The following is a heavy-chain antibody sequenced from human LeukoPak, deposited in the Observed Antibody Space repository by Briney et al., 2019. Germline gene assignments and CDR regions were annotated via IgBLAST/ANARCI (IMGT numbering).Heavy chain of an antibody. D-gene: IGHD6-25*01. J-gene: IGHJ5*02. CDR1: GGTFSSYA. CDR2: IIPIFGTA. CDR3: ARAPRPQAAVDP. Sequence: SVKVSCKASGGTFSSYAISWVRQAPGQGLEWMGGIIPIFGTANYAQKFQRRVTITADESTSTAYMELSSLRSEDTAVYYCARAPRPQAAVDPWGQGTLVTVSS. V-gene: IGHV1-69*13.